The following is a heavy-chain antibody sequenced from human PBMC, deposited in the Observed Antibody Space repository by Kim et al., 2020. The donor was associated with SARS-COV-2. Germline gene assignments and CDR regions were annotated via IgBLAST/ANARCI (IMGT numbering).Heavy chain of an antibody. D-gene: IGHD3-10*01. CDR1: GGSFSGYY. V-gene: IGHV4-34*01. Sequence: SETLSLTCAVYGGSFSGYYWNWIRQPPGKGLEWIGEISHSGSTNYNPSPMSRVTISVDTPKNQFSHQLSPVTAAETAVYYCASGGDLWLGELAIKWFDPWGQGTLVTVSS. J-gene: IGHJ5*02. CDR2: ISHSGST. CDR3: ASGGDLWLGELAIKWFDP.